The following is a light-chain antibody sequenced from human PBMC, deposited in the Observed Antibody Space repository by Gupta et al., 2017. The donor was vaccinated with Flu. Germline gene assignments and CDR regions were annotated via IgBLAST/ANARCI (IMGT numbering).Light chain of an antibody. CDR1: NIGTKS. J-gene: IGLJ2*01. CDR2: DDT. V-gene: IGLV3-21*02. Sequence: SSVLTQPPAVSVAPGQTARITCGGNNIGTKSVHWYQQRPGQAPELVVYDDTDRPSGIPARFSGSNSGNTATLTIVRVEAGDEADYYCQVWESSSANPVVFGGGTKLAVL. CDR3: QVWESSSANPVV.